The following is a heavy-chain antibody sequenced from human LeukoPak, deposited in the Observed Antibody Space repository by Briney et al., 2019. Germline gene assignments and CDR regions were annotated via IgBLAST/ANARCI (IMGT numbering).Heavy chain of an antibody. D-gene: IGHD2-2*01. V-gene: IGHV4-34*01. CDR2: LNHSGST. J-gene: IGHJ5*02. Sequence: PSETLSLTCAVYGGSFSGYYWSWIRQPPGKGLDWIGELNHSGSTNYNPSLKSRVTISVDTSKNQFSLKLSSVTAADTAVYYCASSIVVVPAATRGGFDPWGQGTLVTVSS. CDR1: GGSFSGYY. CDR3: ASSIVVVPAATRGGFDP.